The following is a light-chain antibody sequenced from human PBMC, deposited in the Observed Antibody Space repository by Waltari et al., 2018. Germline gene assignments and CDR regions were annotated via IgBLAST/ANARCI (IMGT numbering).Light chain of an antibody. V-gene: IGKV4-1*01. CDR1: QSVLYSPNNKNY. CDR2: WAS. J-gene: IGKJ1*01. Sequence: DIVMTQSPDSLAVSLGERATINCKSSQSVLYSPNNKNYLAWYQQKPGQPPKMLIYWASTRESGVPDRFKGSGSGTDFTLTISSLQAEDVAVYYCQQYYTIPVTFGQGTKVEIK. CDR3: QQYYTIPVT.